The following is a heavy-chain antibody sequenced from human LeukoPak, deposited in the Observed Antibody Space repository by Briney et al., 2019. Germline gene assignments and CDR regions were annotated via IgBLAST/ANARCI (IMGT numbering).Heavy chain of an antibody. D-gene: IGHD3-22*01. V-gene: IGHV3-30*02. CDR2: IRYDGTNK. CDR3: AKDPTHYRVWDDYDSTVLSY. CDR1: GFTFSDYG. Sequence: GGSLRLSCAASGFTFSDYGMHWVRQAPGKGLEWLAFIRYDGTNKYYADSVKGRFTISRDNSKNTLYLQMNSLRAADTAVYYCAKDPTHYRVWDDYDSTVLSYWGQGTLVTVSS. J-gene: IGHJ4*02.